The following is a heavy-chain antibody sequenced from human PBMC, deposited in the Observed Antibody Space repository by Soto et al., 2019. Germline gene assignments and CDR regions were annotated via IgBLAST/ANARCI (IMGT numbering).Heavy chain of an antibody. CDR3: ARGGSGYDYFYYYYMDV. J-gene: IGHJ6*03. Sequence: ASVKVSCKASGYTFTSYDINWVRQATGQGLEWMGWMNPNSGNTGYAQKFQGRVTMTWNTSISTAYMELSSLRSEDTAVYYCARGGSGYDYFYYYYMDVWGKGTTVTVSS. V-gene: IGHV1-8*01. CDR1: GYTFTSYD. CDR2: MNPNSGNT. D-gene: IGHD5-12*01.